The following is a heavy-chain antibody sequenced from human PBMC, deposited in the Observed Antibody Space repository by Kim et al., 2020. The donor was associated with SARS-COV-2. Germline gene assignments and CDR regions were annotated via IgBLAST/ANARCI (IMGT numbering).Heavy chain of an antibody. Sequence: GGSLRLSCAASGFTFSTYGMHWVRQAPGKGLEWVATMWYDGSNKYYPDSVKGRFTVSRDYSKNTLYLQVNNLRAEDTAVYYCARGYCGTATCYTGGTYFDYWGRGTLVTVSS. V-gene: IGHV3-33*01. CDR1: GFTFSTYG. J-gene: IGHJ4*02. D-gene: IGHD2-2*02. CDR2: MWYDGSNK. CDR3: ARGYCGTATCYTGGTYFDY.